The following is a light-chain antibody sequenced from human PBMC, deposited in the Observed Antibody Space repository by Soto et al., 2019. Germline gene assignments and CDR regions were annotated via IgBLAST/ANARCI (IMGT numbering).Light chain of an antibody. CDR2: DAS. Sequence: EIVLTQSPGTLSLSPGXRATLSCRASQTITSRYLAWYQQRPGQAPRLLIFDASSRATGIPDRFSGSGSGTDFTLTISRLDPEDFAVYYCQKYGSSITFGGGTKVDIK. V-gene: IGKV3-20*01. CDR3: QKYGSSIT. J-gene: IGKJ4*01. CDR1: QTITSRY.